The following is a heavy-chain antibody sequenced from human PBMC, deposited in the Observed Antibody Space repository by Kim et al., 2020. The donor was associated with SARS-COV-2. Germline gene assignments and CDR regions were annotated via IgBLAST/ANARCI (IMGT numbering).Heavy chain of an antibody. CDR2: IDTAGDT. D-gene: IGHD2-15*01. CDR3: ARAVGWQPYDY. J-gene: IGHJ4*02. CDR1: GFTFRSYD. Sequence: GGSLRLSCAASGFTFRSYDMHWVRQAKGKGLEWVSAIDTAGDTYYPDSVRGRFTISRENAKNSLYLQMNSLRAGDTGVYYCARAVGWQPYDYWGQGTLVTVSS. V-gene: IGHV3-13*04.